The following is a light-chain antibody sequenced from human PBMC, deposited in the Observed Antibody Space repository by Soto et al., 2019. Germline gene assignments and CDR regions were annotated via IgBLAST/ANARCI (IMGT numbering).Light chain of an antibody. CDR1: QSISDT. Sequence: EIVMTQSPATLSVSPGGRATLSCRASQSISDTLSWYQQNPGQAPRLLIHGASTRSTGFPARFSGSGCGTDFTLTISSLQSEDVAVYYCQQYNNWPWTFGQGTKVEIK. CDR3: QQYNNWPWT. J-gene: IGKJ1*01. CDR2: GAS. V-gene: IGKV3-15*01.